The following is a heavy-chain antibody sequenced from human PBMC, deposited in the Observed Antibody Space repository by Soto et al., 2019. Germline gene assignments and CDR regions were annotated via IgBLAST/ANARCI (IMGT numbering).Heavy chain of an antibody. D-gene: IGHD3-10*01. V-gene: IGHV4-4*02. CDR2: IYHSGST. CDR3: ARDRPHPIWFGGTKYYGMDV. J-gene: IGHJ6*02. CDR1: GGSIISSNW. Sequence: PSETLPHTCAVSGGSIISSNWWSWVRQTPGKGLEWIGEIYHSGSTNYNPPLKSRVTISVDKSKNQFSLKLSSVTAADTAVYYCARDRPHPIWFGGTKYYGMDVWGQGTTVTVSS.